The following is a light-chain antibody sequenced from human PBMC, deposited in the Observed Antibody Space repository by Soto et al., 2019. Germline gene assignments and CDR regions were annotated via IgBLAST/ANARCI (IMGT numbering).Light chain of an antibody. CDR3: QQYNNWPVA. V-gene: IGKV3-15*01. CDR1: KSVSSN. Sequence: EIVMTQSPATLSVSPGERATLSCRASKSVSSNLAWYEQKPGQAPRLLIYGASTRATGIPARFSGSGSGTEFTLTISSLQSEDSAVYNCQQYNNWPVAFGPGTKVDIK. J-gene: IGKJ3*01. CDR2: GAS.